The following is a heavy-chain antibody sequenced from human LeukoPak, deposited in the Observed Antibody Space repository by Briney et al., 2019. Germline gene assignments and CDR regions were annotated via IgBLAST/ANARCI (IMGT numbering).Heavy chain of an antibody. Sequence: PSETLSLTCAVYGGSFSGYYWSWIRQPPGKGLEWIGEINHSGSTNYNPSLKSRVTISVDTSKNQFSLKLSSVTAADTAVYYCARVIGFEYSSSSGNWFDPWGQGTLVTVSS. CDR3: ARVIGFEYSSSSGNWFDP. CDR1: GGSFSGYY. D-gene: IGHD6-6*01. CDR2: INHSGST. J-gene: IGHJ5*02. V-gene: IGHV4-34*01.